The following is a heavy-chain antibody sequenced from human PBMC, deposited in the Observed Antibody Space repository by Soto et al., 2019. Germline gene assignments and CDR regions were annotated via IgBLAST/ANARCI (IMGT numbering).Heavy chain of an antibody. CDR3: ARRLTERPDFDY. Sequence: QLQLQESGPGLVKPSETLSLTCTVSGGSISSSSYYWGWIRQPPGKGLEWIGSIYYSGSTYYNPSLKSRVTISVDTSKNQFSLKLSSVTAADTAVYYCARRLTERPDFDYWGQGTLVTVSS. D-gene: IGHD1-1*01. CDR2: IYYSGST. J-gene: IGHJ4*02. V-gene: IGHV4-39*01. CDR1: GGSISSSSYY.